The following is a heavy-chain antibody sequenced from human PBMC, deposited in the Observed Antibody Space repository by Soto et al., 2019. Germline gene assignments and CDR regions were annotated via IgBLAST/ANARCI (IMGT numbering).Heavy chain of an antibody. D-gene: IGHD5-12*01. Sequence: QVQLVQSGAEVKKPGSSVKVSCKASGGTFSNYPISWVRQAPGQGLEWMGGIIPIFGKVNYAQKFQGRVTITADESTLTAYLELSSLRSEDTAVYYCARGNHRWLQLWYFDLWGRGTLVTVSS. V-gene: IGHV1-69*12. J-gene: IGHJ2*01. CDR1: GGTFSNYP. CDR2: IIPIFGKV. CDR3: ARGNHRWLQLWYFDL.